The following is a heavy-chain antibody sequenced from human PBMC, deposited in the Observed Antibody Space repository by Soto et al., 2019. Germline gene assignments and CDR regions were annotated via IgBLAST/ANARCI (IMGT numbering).Heavy chain of an antibody. CDR2: IYTSGST. J-gene: IGHJ4*02. Sequence: TSETLSLTCSVSGTSVSNYYWSWIRQSAGKGLEHIGRIYTSGSTSYNPSLKSRVTMSMDTSQTQIYLNLTSVTAAAPAVYSFARGGIQLSYAFDYWGQGILVRVSS. V-gene: IGHV4-4*07. D-gene: IGHD3-10*01. CDR1: GTSVSNYY. CDR3: ARGGIQLSYAFDY.